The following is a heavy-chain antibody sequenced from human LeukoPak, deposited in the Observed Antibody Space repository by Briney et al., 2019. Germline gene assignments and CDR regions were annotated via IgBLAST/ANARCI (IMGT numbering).Heavy chain of an antibody. J-gene: IGHJ3*02. CDR3: TKAQGSIGPYDT. Sequence: PGGSLRLSCAASGFTLSSSAMSWVHQAPGKGPEWVSVIKRGDGTTHYADSVKGRFTISRDDSKSTLYLQMNSLRVEGTAVYYCTKAQGSIGPYDTWGQGTMVTVAS. V-gene: IGHV3-23*01. CDR1: GFTLSSSA. CDR2: IKRGDGTT.